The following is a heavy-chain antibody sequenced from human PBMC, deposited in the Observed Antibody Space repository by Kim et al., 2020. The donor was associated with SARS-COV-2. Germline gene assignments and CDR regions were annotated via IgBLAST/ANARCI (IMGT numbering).Heavy chain of an antibody. CDR1: GITFSSYG. Sequence: GGSLRLSCAASGITFSSYGMHWVRQAPGKGLEWVAVIWYDGDNKYYADSVKGRFTISRDNSKNMLYLQMNSLRAEDTAVYYCARERLPSSGYPGAFDIWGQGTMVTVSS. V-gene: IGHV3-33*01. D-gene: IGHD3-22*01. J-gene: IGHJ3*02. CDR3: ARERLPSSGYPGAFDI. CDR2: IWYDGDNK.